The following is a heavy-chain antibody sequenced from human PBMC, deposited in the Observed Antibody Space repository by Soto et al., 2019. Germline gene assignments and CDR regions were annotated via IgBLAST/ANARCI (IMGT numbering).Heavy chain of an antibody. CDR3: ARDRIAAAAGMYYFDY. CDR2: ISYDGSNK. Sequence: PGGSLRLSCAASGFTFSSYAMHWVRQAPGKGLEWVAVISYDGSNKYYADSVKGRFTISRDNSKNTLYLQMNSLRAEDTAVYYCARDRIAAAAGMYYFDYWGQGTLVTVSS. J-gene: IGHJ4*02. CDR1: GFTFSSYA. D-gene: IGHD6-13*01. V-gene: IGHV3-30-3*01.